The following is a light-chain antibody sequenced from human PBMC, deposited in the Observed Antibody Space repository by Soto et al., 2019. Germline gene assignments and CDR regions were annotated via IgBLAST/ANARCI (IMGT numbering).Light chain of an antibody. Sequence: IQMTPSPPSVSASVGDRVTITCRASQDVGKWLAWYQQKPGKAPKLLIYKASTLESGVPSRFSGGGIGTEFTLTISSLQPDDFATYYCQQYNSYSRTFGQGTKLDIK. CDR2: KAS. CDR1: QDVGKW. V-gene: IGKV1-5*03. CDR3: QQYNSYSRT. J-gene: IGKJ1*01.